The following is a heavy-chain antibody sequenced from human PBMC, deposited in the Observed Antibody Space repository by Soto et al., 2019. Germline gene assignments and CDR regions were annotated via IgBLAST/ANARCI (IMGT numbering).Heavy chain of an antibody. Sequence: PGASLKISCKGSGYSFTSYWISWVRQMPGKGLEWMGRIDPSDSYTNHSPSFQGHVTISADKSISTAYLQWSSLKASDTAMYYCARHLYDILTGYHNWFDPWGQGTLVTVSS. J-gene: IGHJ5*02. CDR3: ARHLYDILTGYHNWFDP. CDR2: IDPSDSYT. D-gene: IGHD3-9*01. V-gene: IGHV5-10-1*01. CDR1: GYSFTSYW.